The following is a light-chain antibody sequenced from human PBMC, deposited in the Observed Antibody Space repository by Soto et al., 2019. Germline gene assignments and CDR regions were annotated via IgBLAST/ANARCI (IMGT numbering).Light chain of an antibody. CDR3: QHYNSYSEA. V-gene: IGKV1-8*01. J-gene: IGKJ1*01. Sequence: IQMTQSPSSLSASTGDRVSITCRASQGISSYLAWYQQKPGKAPKLLIYAASTLQSGVPSRFSGSGSGTEFTLTISSLQPDDFATYYCQHYNSYSEAFGQGTKVDIK. CDR2: AAS. CDR1: QGISSY.